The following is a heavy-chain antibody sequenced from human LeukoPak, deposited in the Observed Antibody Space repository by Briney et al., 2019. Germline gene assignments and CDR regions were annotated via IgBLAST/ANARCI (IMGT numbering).Heavy chain of an antibody. CDR1: VGTFTSYA. Sequence: SENVSCKGSVGTFTSYAISWVRQAPGQGLEWMGGIIPIFGTANYAQKFQGRVTITADKSTSTAYMELSSLRPEDTAVYYCARGSPYGDFYFDYWGQGTLVTVSS. CDR3: ARGSPYGDFYFDY. J-gene: IGHJ4*02. D-gene: IGHD4-17*01. V-gene: IGHV1-69*06. CDR2: IIPIFGTA.